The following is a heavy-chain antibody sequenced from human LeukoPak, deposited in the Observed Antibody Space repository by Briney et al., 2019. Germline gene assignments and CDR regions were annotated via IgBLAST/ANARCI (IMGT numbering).Heavy chain of an antibody. V-gene: IGHV4-30-4*08. CDR3: ARGLSGDYSTG. CDR1: GGSISSGDYY. D-gene: IGHD4-11*01. Sequence: PSETLSLTCTVSGGSISSGDYYWSWIRQPPGKGREWIGYIYYSGSTYYNPSLKSRVTISVDTSKNQFSLKLSSVTAADTAVFYCARGLSGDYSTGWGQGTLVTVSS. CDR2: IYYSGST. J-gene: IGHJ4*02.